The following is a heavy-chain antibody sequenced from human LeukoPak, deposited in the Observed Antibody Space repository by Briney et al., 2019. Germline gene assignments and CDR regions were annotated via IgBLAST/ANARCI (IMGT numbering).Heavy chain of an antibody. J-gene: IGHJ4*02. CDR1: GGSFSGYS. V-gene: IGHV4-30-2*01. CDR3: ATSSVMSGSLDY. CDR2: IYHSGGT. D-gene: IGHD2-15*01. Sequence: SLSLTCAVYGGSFSGYSWSWIRQPPGKGLEWIGYIYHSGGTYYNPSLKSRVTISVDRSKNQFSLKLSSVTAADTAVYYCATSSVMSGSLDYWGQGTLVTVSS.